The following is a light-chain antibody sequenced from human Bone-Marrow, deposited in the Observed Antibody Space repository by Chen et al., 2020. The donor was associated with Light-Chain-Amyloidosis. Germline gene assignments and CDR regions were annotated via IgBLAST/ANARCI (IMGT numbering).Light chain of an antibody. Sequence: EIVLTQSPGTLSLSPGEGAKLSCRASQTIRTNYLTWYQQKFGQAPRLLIYGSSSRATGIPDRFTGSGSGTDFTPSINSLEPEDFAMYYCQQYGTSPLPFGGGTNVEIK. CDR1: QTIRTNY. J-gene: IGKJ4*01. V-gene: IGKV3-20*01. CDR3: QQYGTSPLP. CDR2: GSS.